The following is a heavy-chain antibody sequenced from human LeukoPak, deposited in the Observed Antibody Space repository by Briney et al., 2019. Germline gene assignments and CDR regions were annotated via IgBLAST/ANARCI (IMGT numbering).Heavy chain of an antibody. D-gene: IGHD3-10*01. J-gene: IGHJ4*02. CDR2: INHSGST. V-gene: IGHV4-34*01. CDR3: ARGRGVRGVIGDY. Sequence: PSETLSLTCAVYGGSFSGYYWSWIRQPPGKGLEWIGEINHSGSTNYNPSLKSRVTISVDTSKNQFSLKLSSVTAADTAVYNCARGRGVRGVIGDYWGQGTLVTVSS. CDR1: GGSFSGYY.